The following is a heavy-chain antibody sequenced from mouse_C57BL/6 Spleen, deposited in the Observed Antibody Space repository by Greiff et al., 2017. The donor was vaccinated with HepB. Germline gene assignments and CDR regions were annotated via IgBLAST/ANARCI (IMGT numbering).Heavy chain of an antibody. CDR2: INPNYGTT. CDR1: GYSFTDYN. D-gene: IGHD1-1*01. V-gene: IGHV1-39*01. J-gene: IGHJ4*01. CDR3: ARGYYYGSSPHYYAMDY. Sequence: EVQLQQSGPELVKPGASVKISCKASGYSFTDYNMNWVKQSNGKSLEWIGVINPNYGTTSYNQKFKGKATLTVDQSSSTAYMQLNSLTSEDSAVYYCARGYYYGSSPHYYAMDYWGQGTSVTVSS.